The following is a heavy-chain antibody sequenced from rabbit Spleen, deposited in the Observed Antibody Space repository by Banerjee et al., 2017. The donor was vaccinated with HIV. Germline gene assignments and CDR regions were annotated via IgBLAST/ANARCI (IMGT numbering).Heavy chain of an antibody. Sequence: LEESGGGLVKPGGTLTLTCTVSGFSFSSNWICWVRQAPGKGLEWIACIDTNDGDTDYANWPKGRFTISKTSSTTVTLQMTSLTAADTATYFCVRDTWNFNLWGQGTLVTVS. CDR1: GFSFSSNW. V-gene: IGHV1S45*01. CDR2: IDTNDGDT. J-gene: IGHJ4*01. CDR3: VRDTWNFNL. D-gene: IGHD3-1*01.